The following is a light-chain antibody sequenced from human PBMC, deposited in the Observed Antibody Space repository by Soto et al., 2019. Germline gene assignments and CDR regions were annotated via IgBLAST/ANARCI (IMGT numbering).Light chain of an antibody. Sequence: QSVLTQPPSVSAAPGEKVTISCSGSSSNIGNNYVSWYQQLPGTAPKLLTYDNNKRPSGIPDRFSGSKSGTAATLGITGLQTGDEADYYCGTWDSSLSAVVLGGGTKLTV. J-gene: IGLJ2*01. CDR2: DNN. CDR3: GTWDSSLSAVV. CDR1: SSNIGNNY. V-gene: IGLV1-51*01.